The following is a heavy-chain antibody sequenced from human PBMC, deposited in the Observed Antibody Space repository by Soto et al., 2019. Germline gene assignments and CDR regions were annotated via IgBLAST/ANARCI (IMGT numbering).Heavy chain of an antibody. V-gene: IGHV5-10-1*01. J-gene: IGHJ6*02. CDR1: GYSFTIYW. CDR2: IDPSDSYT. Sequence: GESLKISCNGSGYSFTIYWISWVRQMPGKGLEWMGRIDPSDSYTNYSPSFQGHVTISADKSISTAYLQWSSLKASDTAMYYCARQQQEDYYGMDVWGQGTTVTVSS. D-gene: IGHD6-13*01. CDR3: ARQQQEDYYGMDV.